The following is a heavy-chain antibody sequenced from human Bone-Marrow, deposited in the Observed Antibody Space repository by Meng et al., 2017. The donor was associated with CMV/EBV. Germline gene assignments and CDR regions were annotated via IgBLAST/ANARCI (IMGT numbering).Heavy chain of an antibody. CDR3: ARDLTGYCSSTSCYTSHYYYGMDV. CDR2: INPNSGGT. CDR1: GYTFTSYG. V-gene: IGHV1-2*02. Sequence: ASVKVSCKASGYTFTSYGVNWVRQAPGQGLEWMGWINPNSGGTNYAQKFQGRVTMTRDTSISTAYMELSRLRSDDTAVYYCARDLTGYCSSTSCYTSHYYYGMDVWGQGTTVTVSS. J-gene: IGHJ6*02. D-gene: IGHD2-2*02.